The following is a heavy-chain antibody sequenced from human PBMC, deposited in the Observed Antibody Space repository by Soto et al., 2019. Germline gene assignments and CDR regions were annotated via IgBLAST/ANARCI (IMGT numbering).Heavy chain of an antibody. Sequence: SGPTLVNPTQTLTLTCTFSGFSLSTTGVGVLWIRKPPGKALEWLALIYWHDDKRYRQSLKSRLTITKDTSKNQVVLTMTNMDPVDTATYYCAHRGGATVGLYYFDYWGQGALVTVSS. CDR2: IYWHDDK. CDR3: AHRGGATVGLYYFDY. V-gene: IGHV2-5*01. CDR1: GFSLSTTGVG. J-gene: IGHJ4*02. D-gene: IGHD3-16*01.